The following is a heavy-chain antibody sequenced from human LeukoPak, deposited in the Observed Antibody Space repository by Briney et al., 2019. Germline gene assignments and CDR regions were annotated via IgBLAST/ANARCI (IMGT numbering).Heavy chain of an antibody. Sequence: PSETLSLTCTVSGGSISSYYWSWIRQPAGKGLEWIGRIYTSGSTNYNPSLKSRVTISVDTSKNQFSLKLSSVTAADTAVYYCARDQPYYYDSSGYYYGYYGMDVWGQGTTVTVSS. D-gene: IGHD3-22*01. CDR1: GGSISSYY. J-gene: IGHJ6*02. CDR3: ARDQPYYYDSSGYYYGYYGMDV. CDR2: IYTSGST. V-gene: IGHV4-4*07.